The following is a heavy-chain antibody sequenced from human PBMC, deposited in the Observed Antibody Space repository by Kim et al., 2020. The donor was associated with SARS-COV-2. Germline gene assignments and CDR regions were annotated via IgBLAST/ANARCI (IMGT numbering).Heavy chain of an antibody. V-gene: IGHV3-30*04. D-gene: IGHD3-10*01. Sequence: GGSLRLSCAASGFTFSSYAMHWVRQAPGKGLEWVAVISYDGSNKYYADSVKGRFTISRDNSKNTLYLQMNSLRAEDTAVYYCARVAYYGSGDFDYWGQGTLVTVSS. CDR3: ARVAYYGSGDFDY. CDR1: GFTFSSYA. J-gene: IGHJ4*02. CDR2: ISYDGSNK.